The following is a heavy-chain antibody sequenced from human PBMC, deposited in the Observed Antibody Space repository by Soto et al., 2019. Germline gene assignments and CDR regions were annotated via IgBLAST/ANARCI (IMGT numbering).Heavy chain of an antibody. Sequence: PGGSLRLSCAASGFTFSNAWMSWVRQAPGKGLEWVGRIKSKTDGGTTDYAAPVKGRFTISRDDSKNTLYLQMNSLKTEDTAVYYCTTLGEIWTGYYNEVWYFDLWGRGTLVTVSS. CDR3: TTLGEIWTGYYNEVWYFDL. D-gene: IGHD3-9*01. J-gene: IGHJ2*01. V-gene: IGHV3-15*01. CDR2: IKSKTDGGTT. CDR1: GFTFSNAW.